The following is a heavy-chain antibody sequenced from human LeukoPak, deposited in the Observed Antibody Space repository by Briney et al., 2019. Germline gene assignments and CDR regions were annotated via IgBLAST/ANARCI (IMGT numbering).Heavy chain of an antibody. CDR2: IYQDGREK. Sequence: GRSLRLSCAVSGFTFSSHLMTWVRQAPGKGLEWVANIYQDGREKYYAVSVKGRLTISRDNAKNSLFLQMDSLRAEDTGVYYCAGERPSSSWYDYWGQGTLVTVSS. CDR1: GFTFSSHL. CDR3: AGERPSSSWYDY. J-gene: IGHJ4*02. D-gene: IGHD6-13*01. V-gene: IGHV3-7*01.